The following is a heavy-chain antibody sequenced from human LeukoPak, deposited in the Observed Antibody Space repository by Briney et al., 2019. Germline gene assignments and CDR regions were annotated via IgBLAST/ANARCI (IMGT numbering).Heavy chain of an antibody. V-gene: IGHV4-34*01. J-gene: IGHJ4*02. Sequence: SETLSLTCAVYGGSFSGYYWSWIRQPPGKGLEWIGSIYYSGSTYYNPSLKSRDTISVDTSKNQFSLKLSSVTAADTAVYYCATLTYDSSGDPYFDYWGQGTLVTVSS. CDR1: GGSFSGYY. D-gene: IGHD3-22*01. CDR2: IYYSGST. CDR3: ATLTYDSSGDPYFDY.